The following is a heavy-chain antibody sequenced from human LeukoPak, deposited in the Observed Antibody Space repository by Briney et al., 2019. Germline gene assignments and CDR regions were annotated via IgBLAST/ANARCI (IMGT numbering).Heavy chain of an antibody. J-gene: IGHJ4*02. V-gene: IGHV1-69*13. CDR2: IIPIFGTA. CDR3: ARVGYSYPTPFDY. CDR1: GGTFSSYA. Sequence: GASVKVSCKASGGTFSSYAISWVRQAPGQGLEWMGGIIPIFGTANYAQKFQGRVTITADESASTAYMELSSLRSEDTAVYYCARVGYSYPTPFDYWGQGTLVTVSS. D-gene: IGHD5-18*01.